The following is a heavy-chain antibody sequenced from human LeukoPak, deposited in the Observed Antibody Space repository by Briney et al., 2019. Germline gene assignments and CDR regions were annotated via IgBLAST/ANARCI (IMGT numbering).Heavy chain of an antibody. CDR3: ARDPESSYYGSGSYFDY. Sequence: PGGSLRLSCAASGFTFSSYAMHWVRQAPGKGLEWVAVISYDGSNKYYADSVKGRFTISRDNSKNTLYLQMNSLRAEDTAVYYCARDPESSYYGSGSYFDYWGQGTLVTVSS. D-gene: IGHD3-10*01. V-gene: IGHV3-30-3*01. CDR2: ISYDGSNK. J-gene: IGHJ4*02. CDR1: GFTFSSYA.